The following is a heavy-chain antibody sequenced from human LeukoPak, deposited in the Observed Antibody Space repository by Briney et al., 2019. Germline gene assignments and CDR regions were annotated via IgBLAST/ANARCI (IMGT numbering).Heavy chain of an antibody. V-gene: IGHV4-34*01. CDR1: GGSFSGYY. CDR2: INHSGST. D-gene: IGHD5/OR15-5a*01. J-gene: IGHJ4*02. CDR3: ARGHKSQRLNFDY. Sequence: SETLSLTCAVYGGSFSGYYWSWIRQPPGKGLEWIGEINHSGSTNYNPSLKARVTISVDTSKNQFSLKLSSVTAADTAVYYCARGHKSQRLNFDYWGQRTLVTVSS.